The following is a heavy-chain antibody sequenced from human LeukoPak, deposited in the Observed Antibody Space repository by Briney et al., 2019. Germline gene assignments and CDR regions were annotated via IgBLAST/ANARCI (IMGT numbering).Heavy chain of an antibody. CDR1: GFTFSSYA. D-gene: IGHD6-13*01. J-gene: IGHJ4*02. Sequence: GGSLRLSCAASGFTFSSYAMSWVRQAPGKGLEWVSAISGSGGSTYYADSVKGRFTISRDNSKNTLYLQMNSLRAEDTAVYYCAKDMYSSSWSRVSFYFDYWGQGTLVTVAS. CDR3: AKDMYSSSWSRVSFYFDY. CDR2: ISGSGGST. V-gene: IGHV3-23*01.